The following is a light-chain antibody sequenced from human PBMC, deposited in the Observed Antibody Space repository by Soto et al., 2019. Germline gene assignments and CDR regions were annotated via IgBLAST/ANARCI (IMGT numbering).Light chain of an antibody. Sequence: QSVLTKPASVSGSTRLSITISCTGTSREVGGYNYVSWYQQHPGKAPKLMIYDVSNRPSGVSNRFSGSRSGNTASLTISGLQAEDEADYYCTSYTSSANYVFGTGT. CDR2: DVS. CDR3: TSYTSSANYV. CDR1: SREVGGYNY. V-gene: IGLV2-14*01. J-gene: IGLJ1*01.